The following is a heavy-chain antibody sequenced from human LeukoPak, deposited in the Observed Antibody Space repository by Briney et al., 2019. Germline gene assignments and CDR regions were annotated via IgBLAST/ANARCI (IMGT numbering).Heavy chain of an antibody. CDR2: INPNSGGT. J-gene: IGHJ4*02. Sequence: ASVKVSCKASGYTFTGYYMHWVRQAPGQGLEWMGWINPNSGGTNYAQKFQGRVTTTRDTSISTAYMELSRLRSDDTAVYYCAREPSPDYGDYNFDYWGQGTLVTVSS. D-gene: IGHD4-17*01. CDR3: AREPSPDYGDYNFDY. CDR1: GYTFTGYY. V-gene: IGHV1-2*02.